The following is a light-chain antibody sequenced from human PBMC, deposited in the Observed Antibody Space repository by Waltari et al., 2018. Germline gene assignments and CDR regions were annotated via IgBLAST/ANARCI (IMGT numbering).Light chain of an antibody. V-gene: IGLV2-23*01. CDR1: SSDFGTYNL. J-gene: IGLJ2*01. CDR2: EGS. Sequence: QSALTQPASVSGSPGQSITIYCTGSSSDFGTYNLVSWYQQYPGKAPKVMIYEGSKRPSGVSSRFSASKSGNTASLTISVLQAEDEADYYCCSYALRSVVFGGGTKVTVL. CDR3: CSYALRSVV.